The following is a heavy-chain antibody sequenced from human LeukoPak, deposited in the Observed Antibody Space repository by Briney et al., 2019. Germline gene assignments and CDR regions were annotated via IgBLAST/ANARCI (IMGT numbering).Heavy chain of an antibody. CDR2: IYPGDSDT. J-gene: IGHJ4*02. CDR3: TRLIGSGWYFDY. CDR1: TYSFSDYW. Sequence: GESLKISCEGSTYSFSDYWIGWVRQMPGKGLEWVAIIYPGDSDTRYSPSFQGQVTISAEKSISTVYLQWSSLQASDTAMYYCTRLIGSGWYFDYWGQGTLVTVSS. V-gene: IGHV5-51*01. D-gene: IGHD3-10*01.